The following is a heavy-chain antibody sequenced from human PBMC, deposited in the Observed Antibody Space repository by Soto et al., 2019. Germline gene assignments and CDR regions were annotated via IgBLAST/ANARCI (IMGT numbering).Heavy chain of an antibody. CDR2: ISSSSSYI. V-gene: IGHV3-21*01. J-gene: IGHJ1*01. CDR3: ARDSGGFGRYDPRYFQH. D-gene: IGHD5-12*01. Sequence: EVQLVESGGGLVKPGGSLRLSCAASGFTFSSYSMNWVRQAPGKGLEWVSSISSSSSYIYYADSVKGRFTISRDNAKSSLYLQMNSLRAEDTAVYYCARDSGGFGRYDPRYFQHWGQGTLVTVSS. CDR1: GFTFSSYS.